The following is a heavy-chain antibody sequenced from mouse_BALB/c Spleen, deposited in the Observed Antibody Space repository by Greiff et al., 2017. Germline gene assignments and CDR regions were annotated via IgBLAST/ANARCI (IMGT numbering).Heavy chain of an antibody. CDR1: GFNIKDYY. J-gene: IGHJ3*01. CDR3: NAGYRYDEAY. D-gene: IGHD2-14*01. Sequence: EVQLQQSGAELVRSGASVKLSCTASGFNIKDYYMHWVKQRPEQGLEWIGWNDPENGDTEYAPKFQGKATMTADTSSNTAYLQLSSLTSEDTAVYYCNAGYRYDEAYWGQGTLVTVSA. CDR2: NDPENGDT. V-gene: IGHV14-4*02.